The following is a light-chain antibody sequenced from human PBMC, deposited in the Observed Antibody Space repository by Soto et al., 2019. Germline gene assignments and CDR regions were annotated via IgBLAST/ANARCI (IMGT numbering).Light chain of an antibody. V-gene: IGKV4-1*01. Sequence: DIVMTQSPDSLAVSLGERATINCKSSQSVLYSSNNKNYLTWYQQKPGQPPKLLISWASTRESGVPERFSGSGSGTVFTLTISSLQAEDVAVYYCQQYYDSPLTFGGGTKVEIK. CDR3: QQYYDSPLT. J-gene: IGKJ4*01. CDR2: WAS. CDR1: QSVLYSSNNKNY.